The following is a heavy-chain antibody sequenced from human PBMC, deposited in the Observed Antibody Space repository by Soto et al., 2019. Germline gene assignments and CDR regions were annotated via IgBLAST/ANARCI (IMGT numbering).Heavy chain of an antibody. CDR3: ARDRVPSSGYYPYWFDP. CDR1: GGTFSSYA. Sequence: QVQLVQSGAEVKKPGSSVKVSCKASGGTFSSYAITWVRQAPGQGLEWMGGIIPIFGTANYAQKFQARVTITADESTSTAYMELSILRSADTALYYCARDRVPSSGYYPYWFDPWGQGTLVTVSS. V-gene: IGHV1-69*12. J-gene: IGHJ5*02. CDR2: IIPIFGTA. D-gene: IGHD3-22*01.